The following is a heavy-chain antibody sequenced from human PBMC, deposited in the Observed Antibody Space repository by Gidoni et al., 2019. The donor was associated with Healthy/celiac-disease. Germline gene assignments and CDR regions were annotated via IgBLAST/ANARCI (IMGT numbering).Heavy chain of an antibody. CDR1: GFTFDDYG. CDR2: INWNGCST. CDR3: ARGHSSGWYTDWFDP. J-gene: IGHJ5*02. Sequence: EVQLVESGGGVVRPGGSLRLSCAASGFTFDDYGISWVRQAPGKGLEWVSGINWNGCSTGYADSVKGRFTISRDNAKNSLYLQMNSLRAEDTALYYCARGHSSGWYTDWFDPWGQGTLVTVSS. V-gene: IGHV3-20*04. D-gene: IGHD6-19*01.